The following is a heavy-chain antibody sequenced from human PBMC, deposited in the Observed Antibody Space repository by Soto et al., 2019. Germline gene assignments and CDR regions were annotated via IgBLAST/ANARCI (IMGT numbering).Heavy chain of an antibody. CDR3: AKDPYGSGTYTGVRPVSGY. CDR1: GFTFSTYS. D-gene: IGHD3-10*01. J-gene: IGHJ4*02. Sequence: QVQLVESGGGVVQPGRSLRLSCAASGFTFSTYSMHWVRQAPGQGLEWVAVISYDGSNKYYADSVKGRFSISRDNSKNTLYVDMNSLRAEDTAVYYCAKDPYGSGTYTGVRPVSGYWGQGTLVTFSS. V-gene: IGHV3-30*18. CDR2: ISYDGSNK.